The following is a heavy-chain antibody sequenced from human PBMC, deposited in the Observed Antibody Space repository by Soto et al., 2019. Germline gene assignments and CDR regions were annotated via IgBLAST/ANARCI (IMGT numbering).Heavy chain of an antibody. CDR2: IWYDGSNK. CDR1: GFTFSSYG. CDR3: ARGGSYYGLDYFDY. V-gene: IGHV3-33*01. Sequence: SGGSLRLSCAASGFTFSSYGMHWVRQAPGKGLEWVAVIWYDGSNKYYADSVKGRFTISRDNSKNTLYLQMNSLRAEDTAVYYCARGGSYYGLDYFDYWGQGTLVTVSS. J-gene: IGHJ4*02. D-gene: IGHD1-26*01.